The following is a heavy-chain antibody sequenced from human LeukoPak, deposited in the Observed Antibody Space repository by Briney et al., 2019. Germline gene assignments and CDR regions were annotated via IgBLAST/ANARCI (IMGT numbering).Heavy chain of an antibody. CDR2: INWNGGST. V-gene: IGHV3-20*04. J-gene: IGHJ4*02. D-gene: IGHD4-17*01. Sequence: GGSLRLSCAASGFIFDDYGMSWVRQAPGKGLEWVSGINWNGGSTGYGDSVEGRFTISRDNAKNSLYLQMNGLRAEDTALYYCARGIESYGDYGYWGQGILVTVSS. CDR3: ARGIESYGDYGY. CDR1: GFIFDDYG.